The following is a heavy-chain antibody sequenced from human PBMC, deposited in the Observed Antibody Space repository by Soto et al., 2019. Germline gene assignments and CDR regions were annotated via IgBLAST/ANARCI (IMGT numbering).Heavy chain of an antibody. J-gene: IGHJ3*01. Sequence: EEQLVESGGDLVQPGGSLRLSCTASGFALDTYAMNWVRQAPGKGLEWISHIATGGDSTYYADSVKGRFTISRDKARNSLYLQMNSLRDDDTALDYCAWELVLMFASYDALNVWRQGTLVNVSS. D-gene: IGHD2-21*01. CDR3: AWELVLMFASYDALNV. V-gene: IGHV3-48*03. CDR1: GFALDTYA. CDR2: IATGGDST.